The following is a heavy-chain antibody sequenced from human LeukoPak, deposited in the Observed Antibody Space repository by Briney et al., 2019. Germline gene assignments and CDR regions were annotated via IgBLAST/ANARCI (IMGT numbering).Heavy chain of an antibody. CDR1: GFTFNNFA. CDR2: LSGSGSST. Sequence: GGSLRLSCAASGFTFNNFAMSWVRQAPGKGLDWVSGLSGSGSSTYYADSVKGRFTISRDNAKNSLYLQMNSLRAEDTALYYCGKDYGGYGDYFDYWGQGTLVTVSS. D-gene: IGHD4-17*01. CDR3: GKDYGGYGDYFDY. V-gene: IGHV3-23*01. J-gene: IGHJ4*02.